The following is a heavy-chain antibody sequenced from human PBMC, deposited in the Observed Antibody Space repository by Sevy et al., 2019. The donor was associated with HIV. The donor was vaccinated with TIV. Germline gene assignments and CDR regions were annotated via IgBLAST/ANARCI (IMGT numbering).Heavy chain of an antibody. Sequence: SETLSLTCTVSGASISRSSYDWGWIRQPPGKGLEWVGSIFYSVRTQYNPALNSRVTIYADTSKNQFSLTLSSVTVADTAVYYCARHGGLVDRAFDFWGQGALVTVSS. J-gene: IGHJ4*02. V-gene: IGHV4-39*01. CDR2: IFYSVRT. CDR3: ARHGGLVDRAFDF. D-gene: IGHD3-10*01. CDR1: GASISRSSYD.